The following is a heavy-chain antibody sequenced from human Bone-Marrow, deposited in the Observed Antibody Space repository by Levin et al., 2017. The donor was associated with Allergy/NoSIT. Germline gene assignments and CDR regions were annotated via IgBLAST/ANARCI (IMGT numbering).Heavy chain of an antibody. D-gene: IGHD5-12*01. Sequence: GESLKISCKASGYTFTSYGISWVRQAPGQGLEWMGWISAYNGNTNYAQKLQGRVTMTTDTSTSTAYMELRSLRSDDTAVYYCASMRYSGYDSALDYWGQGTLVTVSS. V-gene: IGHV1-18*01. CDR1: GYTFTSYG. CDR2: ISAYNGNT. J-gene: IGHJ4*02. CDR3: ASMRYSGYDSALDY.